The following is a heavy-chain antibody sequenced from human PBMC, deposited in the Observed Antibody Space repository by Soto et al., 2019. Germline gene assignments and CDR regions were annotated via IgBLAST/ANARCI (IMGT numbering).Heavy chain of an antibody. CDR3: ARDGDYGDSFDY. Sequence: ASVKVSCKASGGTFSSYAISWVRQAPGQGLEWMGGIIPIFGTANYAQKFQGRVTITADESTSTAYMELSSLRSEDTAVYYCARDGDYGDSFDYWGQGTLVTVSS. CDR1: GGTFSSYA. CDR2: IIPIFGTA. J-gene: IGHJ4*02. D-gene: IGHD4-17*01. V-gene: IGHV1-69*13.